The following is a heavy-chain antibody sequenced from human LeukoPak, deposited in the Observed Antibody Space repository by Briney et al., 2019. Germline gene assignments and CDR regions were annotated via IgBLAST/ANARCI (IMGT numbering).Heavy chain of an antibody. CDR1: GYTFTSYH. Sequence: GASVKVSCKASGYTFTSYHMHWVRQAPGQGLEWMGIINPSGGSTSYAQKFQGRVTMTRDTSTSTVYMELSSLRSEDTAVYYCARDYGQLEAHYYFDYWGQGTLVTVSS. D-gene: IGHD6-6*01. CDR3: ARDYGQLEAHYYFDY. V-gene: IGHV1-46*01. CDR2: INPSGGST. J-gene: IGHJ4*02.